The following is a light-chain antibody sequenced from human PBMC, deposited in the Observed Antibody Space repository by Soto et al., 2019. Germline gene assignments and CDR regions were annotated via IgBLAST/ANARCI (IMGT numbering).Light chain of an antibody. CDR1: QSVGSD. J-gene: IGKJ4*01. CDR3: QQYNNWPLT. Sequence: EIVMTQSPATLSVSPGEGATLSCRASQSVGSDLAWYQQRPGQAPRLLIYCASNRATGFPARFSRSGSGTDFTLTISSLQSEDLAVYFCQQYNNWPLTFGGGTKVEIK. V-gene: IGKV3-15*01. CDR2: CAS.